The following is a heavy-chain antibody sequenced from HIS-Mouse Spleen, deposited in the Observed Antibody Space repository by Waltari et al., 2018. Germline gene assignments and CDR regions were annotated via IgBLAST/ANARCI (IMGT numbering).Heavy chain of an antibody. D-gene: IGHD6-13*01. V-gene: IGHV4-39*07. CDR1: GGSISSSSYY. Sequence: QLQLQESGPGLVKPSETLSLTCTVSGGSISSSSYYWGWIRQPPGKGPEGVGSIYYSGGTYYNPSLKIRVTISVDTSKIQFSLKLSSVTAADTAVYYCAREIPYSSSWYDWYFDLWGRGTLVTVSS. CDR2: IYYSGGT. J-gene: IGHJ2*01. CDR3: AREIPYSSSWYDWYFDL.